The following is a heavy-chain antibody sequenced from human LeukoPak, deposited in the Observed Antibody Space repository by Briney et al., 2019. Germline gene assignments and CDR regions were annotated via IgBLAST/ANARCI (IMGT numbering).Heavy chain of an antibody. D-gene: IGHD3-16*01. Sequence: PGASLRLSCAGSGLTLIGYWMHWGRQGPGKGLLWVSRITGDGTNTTYADSVKGRFTISRDNAKNTVYMQMNTLRVEDTAVYYCVRDFGAVRSTNAFDIWGQGTMVTVSS. V-gene: IGHV3-74*01. CDR2: ITGDGTNT. J-gene: IGHJ3*02. CDR1: GLTLIGYW. CDR3: VRDFGAVRSTNAFDI.